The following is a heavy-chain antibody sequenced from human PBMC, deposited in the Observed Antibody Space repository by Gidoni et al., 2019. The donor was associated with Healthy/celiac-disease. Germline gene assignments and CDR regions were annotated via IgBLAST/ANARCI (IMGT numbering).Heavy chain of an antibody. V-gene: IGHV3-74*01. D-gene: IGHD3-16*02. CDR2: INSDGSST. CDR1: GFTFSSYW. CDR3: ARATYYDYVWGSYRYFDAFDI. J-gene: IGHJ3*02. Sequence: EVQLVESGGGLVQPGGSLRLSCADSGFTFSSYWLNWVRQAPGKGLVWVSRINSDGSSTSNADSVKGRFTISRDNAKNTLYLQMNSLRAEDTAVYYCARATYYDYVWGSYRYFDAFDIWGQGTMVTVSS.